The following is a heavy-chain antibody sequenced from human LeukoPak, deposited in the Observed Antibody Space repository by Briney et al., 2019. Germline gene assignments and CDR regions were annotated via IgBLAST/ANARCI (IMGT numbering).Heavy chain of an antibody. D-gene: IGHD6-19*01. V-gene: IGHV4-39*01. CDR1: GSSISSSSYY. CDR2: IYYSGST. Sequence: KTSETLSLTCTVSGSSISSSSYYWGWIRQPPGKGLEWIGSIYYSGSTYYNPPLKSRVTISVDTSKNQFSLKLSSVTAADTAVYYCARRDAYSSGILTFDYWGQGTLVTVSS. J-gene: IGHJ4*02. CDR3: ARRDAYSSGILTFDY.